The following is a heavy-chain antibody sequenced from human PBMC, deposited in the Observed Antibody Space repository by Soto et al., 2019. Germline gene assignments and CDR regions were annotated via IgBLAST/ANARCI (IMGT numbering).Heavy chain of an antibody. CDR1: GDSINSSHW. J-gene: IGHJ1*01. Sequence: PSETLSLTCAVPGDSINSSHWWNWVRQPPGKGLEWIGQISHSGSTNYNPSLTSRVTISVDKSKNHFSLKVTSVTAADTAVYYCAAPHFRRGPRTDTRLEHWGQGTLVTVSS. D-gene: IGHD3-3*02. V-gene: IGHV4-4*02. CDR2: ISHSGST. CDR3: AAPHFRRGPRTDTRLEH.